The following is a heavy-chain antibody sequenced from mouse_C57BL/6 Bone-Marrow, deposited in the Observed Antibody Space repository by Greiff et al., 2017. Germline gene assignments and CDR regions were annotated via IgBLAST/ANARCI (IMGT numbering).Heavy chain of an antibody. D-gene: IGHD1-1*01. CDR1: GYTFTNYW. V-gene: IGHV1-63*01. CDR2: IYPGGGYT. Sequence: VQLQQSGAELVRPGTSVKMSCKASGYTFTNYWIGWAKQRPGHGLEWIGDIYPGGGYTNYNEKFKGKATLTADKSSSTAYMQCSSLTSEDSAIYYCASGSSYWYFDVWGTGTTVTVSS. CDR3: ASGSSYWYFDV. J-gene: IGHJ1*03.